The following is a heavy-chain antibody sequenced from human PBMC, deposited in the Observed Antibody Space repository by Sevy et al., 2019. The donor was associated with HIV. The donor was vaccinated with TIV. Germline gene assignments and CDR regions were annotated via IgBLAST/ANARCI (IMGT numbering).Heavy chain of an antibody. CDR1: GFTFSSHS. CDR3: ARVPPYYDCNVSDF. V-gene: IGHV3-48*02. CDR2: TSGTGNTI. Sequence: GGSLRLSCAASGFTFSSHSMNWVRQTPGKGMEWISYTSGTGNTIYYADSVKGRLTIARDNVKNSRYLELESLGDEETAIYYFARVPPYYDCNVSDFWGQGSLVTVSS. J-gene: IGHJ4*02. D-gene: IGHD3-22*01.